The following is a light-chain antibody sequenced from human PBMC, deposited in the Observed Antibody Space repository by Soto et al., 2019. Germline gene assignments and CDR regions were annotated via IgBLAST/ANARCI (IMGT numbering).Light chain of an antibody. J-gene: IGKJ2*01. CDR3: QQYGTSPPT. CDR1: QSVSSTY. CDR2: GAS. V-gene: IGKV3-20*01. Sequence: EIVLTQSPGTLSLSPGERATLSCRASQSVSSTYLVWYQQKPGQAPRLLISGASSRATGIPDRFSGSGSGTDFTLTISRLEPEDFAVYYCQQYGTSPPTFGQGTKLEIK.